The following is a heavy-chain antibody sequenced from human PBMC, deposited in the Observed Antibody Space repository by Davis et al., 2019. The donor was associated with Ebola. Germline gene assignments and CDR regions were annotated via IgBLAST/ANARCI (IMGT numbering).Heavy chain of an antibody. J-gene: IGHJ6*04. Sequence: PGGSLRLSCAASGFTFSNYGMSWVRQAPGKGLEWVSVISGSGGSTYYADSVKGRFTISRDNSKKTMYLQMNSLRAEDTAVYYCARSGLSFGVVKYHYGMDVWGKGTTVTVSS. CDR3: ARSGLSFGVVKYHYGMDV. CDR2: ISGSGGST. V-gene: IGHV3-23*01. CDR1: GFTFSNYG. D-gene: IGHD3-3*01.